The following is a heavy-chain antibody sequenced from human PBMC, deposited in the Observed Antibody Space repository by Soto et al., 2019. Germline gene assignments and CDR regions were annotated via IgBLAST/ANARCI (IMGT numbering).Heavy chain of an antibody. D-gene: IGHD6-6*01. J-gene: IGHJ4*02. Sequence: QVQLQESGPGLVKPSQTLSLTCTVSGGSISSGGYYWSWIRQHPGKGLEWIGYIYYSGSTYYNPSLKSRVTISADTSKNQFSLKLSSVTAADTAVYYCARIWGIAARQGPLTFDYWGQGTLVTVSS. CDR1: GGSISSGGYY. CDR3: ARIWGIAARQGPLTFDY. V-gene: IGHV4-31*03. CDR2: IYYSGST.